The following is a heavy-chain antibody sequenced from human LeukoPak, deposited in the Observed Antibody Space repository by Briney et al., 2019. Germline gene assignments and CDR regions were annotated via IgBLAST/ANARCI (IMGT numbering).Heavy chain of an antibody. D-gene: IGHD3-10*01. CDR1: GFTFSDYY. CDR3: AKASVWTMVRVVSYFDE. CDR2: IGGRGGST. J-gene: IGHJ4*02. Sequence: PGGSLRLSCAASGFTFSDYYMSWIRQAPGKGLEWVSTIGGRGGSTYYADSVKGRFTISRDNSKNTLYLQMNSLRAEDTAVYYCAKASVWTMVRVVSYFDEWGQGIQVTVSS. V-gene: IGHV3-23*01.